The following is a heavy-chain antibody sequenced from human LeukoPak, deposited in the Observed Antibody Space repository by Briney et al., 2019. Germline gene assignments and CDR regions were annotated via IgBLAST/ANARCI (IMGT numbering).Heavy chain of an antibody. CDR3: ACRSPSNWFDP. CDR1: GFTFSSYS. D-gene: IGHD2-15*01. V-gene: IGHV3-21*01. CDR2: ISSSSSYI. J-gene: IGHJ5*02. Sequence: GGSLRLSCAASGFTFSSYSMNWVRQAPGKGLEWVSSISSSSSYIYYADSVKGRFTISRDNTKNSLYLQMNSLRAEDTAVYYCACRSPSNWFDPWGQGTLVTVSS.